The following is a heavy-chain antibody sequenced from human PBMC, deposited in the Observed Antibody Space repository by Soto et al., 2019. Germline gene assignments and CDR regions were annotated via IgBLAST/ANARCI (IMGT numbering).Heavy chain of an antibody. CDR3: ARDSAVYDYVWGSYRPNWFDP. Sequence: PAQATTKASGFPFFTSAIQWVRQARYQRLEWMGWIVVGSGNKNYAQKFQERVTITRDMSTNTAYMELTSLRSADTAVYYCARDSAVYDYVWGSYRPNWFDPWGQGTLVTVSS. V-gene: IGHV1-58*02. J-gene: IGHJ5*02. CDR2: IVVGSGNK. D-gene: IGHD3-16*02. CDR1: GFPFFTSA.